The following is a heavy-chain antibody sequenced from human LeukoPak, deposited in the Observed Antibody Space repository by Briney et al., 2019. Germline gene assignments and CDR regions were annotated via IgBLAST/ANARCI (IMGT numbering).Heavy chain of an antibody. CDR2: IRSKANSYAT. Sequence: GSLLLSCAASGFPFSNAWMSWVRQAPGKGLEWVGRIRSKANSYATAYAASVKGRFTISRDDSKNTAYLQMNSLKTEDTAVYYCTPQSSSWYYYWGQGTLVTVSS. V-gene: IGHV3-73*01. J-gene: IGHJ4*02. CDR3: TPQSSSWYYY. D-gene: IGHD6-13*01. CDR1: GFPFSNAW.